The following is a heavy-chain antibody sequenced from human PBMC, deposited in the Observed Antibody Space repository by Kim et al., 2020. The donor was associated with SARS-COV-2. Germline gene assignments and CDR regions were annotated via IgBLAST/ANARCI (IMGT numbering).Heavy chain of an antibody. CDR2: ST. CDR3: ARTVTNWFDP. D-gene: IGHD4-17*01. Sequence: STNHNPSRKSRVTISGDTSKNQFSLKLSSVTAADTAVYYCARTVTNWFDPWGQGTLVTVSS. J-gene: IGHJ5*02. V-gene: IGHV4-59*01.